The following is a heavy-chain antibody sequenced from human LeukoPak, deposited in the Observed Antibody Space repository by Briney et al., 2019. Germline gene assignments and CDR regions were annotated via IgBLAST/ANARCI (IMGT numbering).Heavy chain of an antibody. Sequence: PGGSLRLPCAASGYTYRLYGLHWARQAPGKGLVGVADLSYDGSNKYYADSVKGRFTIPRDNSKNTLYLQMNSLRAEDTAEYYCVKDLRRYSSSWHYFDSWAREPWSPSPQ. CDR1: GYTYRLYG. CDR2: LSYDGSNK. V-gene: IGHV3-30*18. CDR3: VKDLRRYSSSWHYFDS. J-gene: IGHJ4*02. D-gene: IGHD6-13*01.